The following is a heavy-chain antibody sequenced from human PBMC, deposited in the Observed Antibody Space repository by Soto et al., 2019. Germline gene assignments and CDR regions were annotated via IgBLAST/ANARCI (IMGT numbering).Heavy chain of an antibody. CDR1: GFTFSSYG. CDR3: ARTNYFYCSGGSCYFDY. J-gene: IGHJ4*02. CDR2: IWYDGSNK. D-gene: IGHD2-15*01. Sequence: GGSLRLSCAASGFTFSSYGMHWVRQAPGKGLEWVAVIWYDGSNKYYADSVKGRFTISRDNSKNTLYLQMNSLRAEDTAVYYCARTNYFYCSGGSCYFDYWGQGTLVTVSS. V-gene: IGHV3-33*01.